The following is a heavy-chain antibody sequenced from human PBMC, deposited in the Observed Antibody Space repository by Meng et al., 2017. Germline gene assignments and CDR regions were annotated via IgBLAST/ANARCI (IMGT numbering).Heavy chain of an antibody. CDR1: GFTFDSYC. Sequence: EGHLVGCGGGVVRPGGSLRLSCAASGFTFDSYCMSWVRQAPGKGLEWVSGINWNGGSTGYADSVKGRFTTSRDNAKNSLYLQMTSLRAEDTALYYCARDRDYGDYWDWFDPWGQGTLVTVSS. CDR2: INWNGGST. CDR3: ARDRDYGDYWDWFDP. D-gene: IGHD4-17*01. J-gene: IGHJ5*02. V-gene: IGHV3-20*04.